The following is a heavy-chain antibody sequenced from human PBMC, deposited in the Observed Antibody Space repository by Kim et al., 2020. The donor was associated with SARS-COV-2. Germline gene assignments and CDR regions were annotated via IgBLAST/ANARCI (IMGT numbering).Heavy chain of an antibody. V-gene: IGHV3-30*04. J-gene: IGHJ4*02. D-gene: IGHD4-17*01. CDR1: GFTFSSYA. CDR2: ISYDGSNK. Sequence: GGSLRLSCAASGFTFSSYAMHWVRQAPGKGLEWVAVISYDGSNKYYADSVKGRFTISRDNSKNTLYLQMNSLRAEDTAVYYCARDPERGDLDYWGQGTLVTVSS. CDR3: ARDPERGDLDY.